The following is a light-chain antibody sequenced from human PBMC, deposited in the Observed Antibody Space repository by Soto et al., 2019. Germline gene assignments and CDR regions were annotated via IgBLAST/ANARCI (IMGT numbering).Light chain of an antibody. CDR3: QTWGTGIVV. CDR1: SGHSYYA. CDR2: LNSDGSH. V-gene: IGLV4-69*01. Sequence: QPVLTQSPSASASLGASVKLTCSLSSGHSYYAIAWHQQRPEKGPRYLMKLNSDGSHTKGDGIPDRFSGSSSGAERYLTISSLQSDDEADYYCQTWGTGIVVFGGGTKLT. J-gene: IGLJ2*01.